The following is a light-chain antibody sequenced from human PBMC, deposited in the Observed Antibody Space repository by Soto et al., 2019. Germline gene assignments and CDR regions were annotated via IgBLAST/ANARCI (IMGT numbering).Light chain of an antibody. CDR2: GAS. CDR3: QQYGGVPYT. J-gene: IGKJ2*01. CDR1: QSVSSNY. V-gene: IGKV3-20*01. Sequence: DIVLTQSPGTLSLSPGERATLSCRASQSVSSNYLAWYQQKPGQAPRLLIYGASTRATGVPDRFSGSGSGTDFTLTISRLEPEDFAIYYCQQYGGVPYTFGQGTKVDIK.